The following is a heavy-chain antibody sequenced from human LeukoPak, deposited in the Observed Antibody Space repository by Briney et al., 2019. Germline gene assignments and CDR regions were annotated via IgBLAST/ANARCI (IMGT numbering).Heavy chain of an antibody. CDR1: GGSTSSYY. Sequence: PSETLSLTCTISGGSTSSYYWNWIRQPPGKGLEWIGYIHYSGSTNYNPSLKSRVTISVDTSKKRFSLRLNSVTAADTAVYYCARDWTLAYCGGDCYESAFDIWGQGTMVTVSS. CDR3: ARDWTLAYCGGDCYESAFDI. CDR2: IHYSGST. J-gene: IGHJ3*02. V-gene: IGHV4-59*01. D-gene: IGHD2-21*02.